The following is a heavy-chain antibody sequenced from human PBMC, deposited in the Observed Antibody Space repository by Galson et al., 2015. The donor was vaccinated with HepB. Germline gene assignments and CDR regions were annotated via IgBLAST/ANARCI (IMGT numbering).Heavy chain of an antibody. D-gene: IGHD2-2*01. Sequence: SVKVSCKASEYTFTSYYMHWVRQAPGQGLEWMGIINPSGGSTSYAQKFQGRVTMTRDTSTSTVYMELSSLRSEDTAVYYCARLGYCSSTSCPGADAFDIWGQGTMVTVSS. J-gene: IGHJ3*02. CDR1: EYTFTSYY. CDR3: ARLGYCSSTSCPGADAFDI. CDR2: INPSGGST. V-gene: IGHV1-46*01.